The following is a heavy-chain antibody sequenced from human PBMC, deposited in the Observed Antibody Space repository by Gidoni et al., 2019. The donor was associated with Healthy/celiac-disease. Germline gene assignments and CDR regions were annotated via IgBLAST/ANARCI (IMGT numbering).Heavy chain of an antibody. Sequence: QVQLVQAGAEVKKPGASVKVSCKAYGYTFTGDDMNRVRQAPGQGLEWMGGINPNSGGTNFAQKFQGRVTMTRDTSISTAYMELSRLRSDDTAVYYCAFEDYDRSGYSNPAFDIWGQGTMVTVSS. CDR2: INPNSGGT. CDR3: AFEDYDRSGYSNPAFDI. D-gene: IGHD3-22*01. CDR1: GYTFTGDD. V-gene: IGHV1-2*02. J-gene: IGHJ3*02.